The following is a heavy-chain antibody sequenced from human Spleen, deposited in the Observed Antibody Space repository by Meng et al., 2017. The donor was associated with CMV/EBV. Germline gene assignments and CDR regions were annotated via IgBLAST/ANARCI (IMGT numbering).Heavy chain of an antibody. V-gene: IGHV4-4*02. D-gene: IGHD1-26*01. CDR3: ARVSSGSDDYYYYYGMDV. CDR1: GGSISSSNW. CDR2: IYNSGST. Sequence: SETLSLTCAVSGGSISSSNWWSWVRQPPGKGLEWIGEIYNSGSTNYNPSLKSRVTISVDKSKNQFSLKLSSVTAADTAVYYCARVSSGSDDYYYYYGMDVWGQGTTVTVSS. J-gene: IGHJ6*02.